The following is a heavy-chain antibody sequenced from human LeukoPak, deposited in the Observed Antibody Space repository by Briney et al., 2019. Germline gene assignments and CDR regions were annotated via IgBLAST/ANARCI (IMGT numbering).Heavy chain of an antibody. V-gene: IGHV4-4*07. CDR1: GGSFGSYY. CDR3: ARDWMHRGSWFRWYFDL. J-gene: IGHJ2*01. D-gene: IGHD6-13*01. CDR2: IYSSGST. Sequence: SETLSLTCSVSGGSFGSYYWSWIRQPAGKGLEWIGRIYSSGSTNYNPSFKSRITMSLDTSKNHFSLKLSSVTAADTAIYYCARDWMHRGSWFRWYFDLWGRGTLVTVSS.